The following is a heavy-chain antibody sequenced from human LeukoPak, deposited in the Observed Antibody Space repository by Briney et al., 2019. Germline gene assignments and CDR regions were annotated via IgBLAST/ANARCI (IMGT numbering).Heavy chain of an antibody. J-gene: IGHJ4*02. CDR3: AKDTSIGRYCTNGVCSPFEY. CDR1: GFTFSSYA. V-gene: IGHV3-23*01. D-gene: IGHD2-8*01. Sequence: GGSLRLSCAGSGFTFSSYAMSWVRQAPGKGLEWVSAISDTGATTYDADSVKGRFTISRDNSRSTLYLQMNSLRAEDTALYYCAKDTSIGRYCTNGVCSPFEYLGQGTLATVSS. CDR2: ISDTGATT.